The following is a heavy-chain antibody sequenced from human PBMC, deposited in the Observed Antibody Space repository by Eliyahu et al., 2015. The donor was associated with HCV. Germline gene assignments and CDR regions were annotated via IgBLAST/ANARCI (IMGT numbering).Heavy chain of an antibody. CDR1: GGSXINYY. CDR2: IYYTRGA. J-gene: IGHJ1*01. Sequence: QVHLQASGPGLLRPSETLSLTXSVSGGSXINYYWSWIRQSPGRRLEWIGYIYYTRGAQYNPXLESRVAFSVDTRQNHFXLRLTSVTAADSAIYYCARHSPVDAWSALRFWSQGAHVTVSS. CDR3: ARHSPVDAWSALRF. D-gene: IGHD2-8*01. V-gene: IGHV4-59*08.